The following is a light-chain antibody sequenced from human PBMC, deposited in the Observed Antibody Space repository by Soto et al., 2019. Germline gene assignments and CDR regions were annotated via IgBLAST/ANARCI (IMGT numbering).Light chain of an antibody. V-gene: IGKV3-15*01. CDR1: ESVSSK. CDR3: QQYNNWHTWT. J-gene: IGKJ1*01. CDR2: GAS. Sequence: EILMTQSPATLSVSPGERATLSCRASESVSSKLAWYQQKPGQAPRLLIYGASTRATGIPARFSGSGSGTEFTLTISGLKSEDFAVYYCQQYNNWHTWTLGHGTKVDIK.